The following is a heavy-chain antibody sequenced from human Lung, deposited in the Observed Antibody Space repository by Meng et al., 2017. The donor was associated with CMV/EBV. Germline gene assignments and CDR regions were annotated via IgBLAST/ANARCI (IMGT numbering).Heavy chain of an antibody. V-gene: IGHV3-49*04. J-gene: IGHJ4*02. CDR3: APNHEFFDF. CDR1: GFTSGNYS. D-gene: IGHD1-14*01. CDR2: IRSKPYGGTT. Sequence: GGSLRPSCTTSGFTSGNYSMSWVRQAPGEGLEWVGFIRSKPYGGTTAYAASVKGRFTISRDDSKSIAYLQMNSLKNEDTAIYYCAPNHEFFDFWGQGTLVTVSS.